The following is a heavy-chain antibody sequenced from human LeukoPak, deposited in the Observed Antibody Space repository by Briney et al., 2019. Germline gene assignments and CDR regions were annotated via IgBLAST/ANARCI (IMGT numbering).Heavy chain of an antibody. Sequence: KSSETLSLTCTVSGGSISSGSYYWSWIRQPAGKGLEWIGRIYTSGSTNYNPSLKSRVTISVDTSKNQFSLKLSSVTAADTAVYYCARHADYYDSSGYYVFPPHDMVAFDIWGQGTMVTVSS. D-gene: IGHD3-22*01. CDR2: IYTSGST. CDR1: GGSISSGSYY. J-gene: IGHJ3*02. V-gene: IGHV4-61*02. CDR3: ARHADYYDSSGYYVFPPHDMVAFDI.